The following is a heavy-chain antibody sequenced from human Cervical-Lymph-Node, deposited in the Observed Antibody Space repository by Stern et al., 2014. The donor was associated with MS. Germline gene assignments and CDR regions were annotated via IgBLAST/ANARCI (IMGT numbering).Heavy chain of an antibody. D-gene: IGHD2-21*02. CDR3: ATTALFHGFDS. J-gene: IGHJ4*02. V-gene: IGHV1-24*01. CDR2: FDDDGAP. CDR1: GYTLTEIS. Sequence: VQLVQSGAEVKKPGASVKVSCKVSGYTLTEISLHWVRQAPGKGLEWMGSFDDDGAPIYAQNFQGRVTMTEDTSSGTAYMGLSSLTSDDAAVYYCATTALFHGFDSWGQGTLVTVSS.